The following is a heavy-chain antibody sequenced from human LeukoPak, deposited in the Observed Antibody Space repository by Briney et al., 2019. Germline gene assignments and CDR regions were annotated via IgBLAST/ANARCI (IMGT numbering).Heavy chain of an antibody. CDR1: GGSISSSSYY. D-gene: IGHD2-15*01. Sequence: SETLSLTCTVSGGSISSSSYYWGWIRQPPGKGLEWIGSIYYSGSTYYNPSLKSRVTISVDTSKNQFSLKLSSVTAADTAVYYCARDGGPGGMGFDPWGQGTLVTVSS. V-gene: IGHV4-39*07. CDR3: ARDGGPGGMGFDP. CDR2: IYYSGST. J-gene: IGHJ5*02.